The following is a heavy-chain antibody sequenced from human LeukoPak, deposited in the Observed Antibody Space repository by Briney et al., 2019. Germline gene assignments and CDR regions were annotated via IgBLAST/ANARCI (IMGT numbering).Heavy chain of an antibody. CDR1: GFTFSDYW. Sequence: GGSLRLSCAASGFTFSDYWMHWVRQVPGKGLVWVSRIKTDGSSTSYADSVKGRFTISRDNAKNSLYLQMNSLRAEDTAVYYCARYSSWYDGDYWGQGTLVTVSS. CDR3: ARYSSWYDGDY. V-gene: IGHV3-74*01. J-gene: IGHJ4*02. D-gene: IGHD6-13*01. CDR2: IKTDGSST.